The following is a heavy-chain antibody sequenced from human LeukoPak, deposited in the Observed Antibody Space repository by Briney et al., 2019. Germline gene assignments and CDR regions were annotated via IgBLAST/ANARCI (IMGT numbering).Heavy chain of an antibody. V-gene: IGHV3-23*01. D-gene: IGHD3-10*01. CDR1: RLSFSTYA. J-gene: IGHJ4*02. Sequence: GGSLRLSCAASRLSFSTYAMSWVRQAPGKGLEWVSVISDSGSQTKYADSVKGRFTVSRDNSKNTVYLQMNSLRTEDTAVYYCARGGHRQKEFWGQGTLVTVSS. CDR2: ISDSGSQT. CDR3: ARGGHRQKEF.